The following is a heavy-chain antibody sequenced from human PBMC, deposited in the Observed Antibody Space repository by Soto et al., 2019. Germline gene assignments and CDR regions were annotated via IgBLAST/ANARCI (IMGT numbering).Heavy chain of an antibody. V-gene: IGHV3-23*01. CDR3: AKATQGEAATLIRDY. CDR2: ISGSGGST. Sequence: EVQLLESGGGLVQPGGSLRLSCAAAGFTFSIYAMSWVRQAPGKGLEWVSAISGSGGSTYYADSVKGRFTISRDNTKNTLNLQMNSQRADNTAVYYCAKATQGEAATLIRDYWGQGTLVTVSS. J-gene: IGHJ4*02. D-gene: IGHD6-13*01. CDR1: GFTFSIYA.